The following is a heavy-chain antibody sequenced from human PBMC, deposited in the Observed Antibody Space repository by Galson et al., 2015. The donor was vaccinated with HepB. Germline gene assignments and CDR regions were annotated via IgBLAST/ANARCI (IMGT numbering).Heavy chain of an antibody. CDR3: ARGPYYDFWSGYSLGSSREYWFDP. J-gene: IGHJ5*02. CDR2: IYYSGST. V-gene: IGHV4-59*01. D-gene: IGHD3-3*01. Sequence: LTCTVSGGSINSYYWSWIRQPPGKGLEWIGYIYYSGSTNYNPSLKSRVTISVDTSKNQFSLKLSSVTAADTAVYYCARGPYYDFWSGYSLGSSREYWFDPWGQGTLVTVSS. CDR1: GGSINSYY.